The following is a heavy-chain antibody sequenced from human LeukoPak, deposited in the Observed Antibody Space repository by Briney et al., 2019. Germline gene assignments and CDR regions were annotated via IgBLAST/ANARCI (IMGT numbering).Heavy chain of an antibody. J-gene: IGHJ4*02. CDR2: IRYDGSNK. V-gene: IGHV3-30*02. CDR3: AKDHDSSGWYYFDY. D-gene: IGHD6-19*01. CDR1: GFTFSSYG. Sequence: PGGSLRLSCAASGFTFSSYGMHWVRQAPGKGLEWVAFIRYDGSNKYYADSMKGRFTISRDNSKNTLYLQMNSLRAEDTAVYYCAKDHDSSGWYYFDYWGQGTLVTVSS.